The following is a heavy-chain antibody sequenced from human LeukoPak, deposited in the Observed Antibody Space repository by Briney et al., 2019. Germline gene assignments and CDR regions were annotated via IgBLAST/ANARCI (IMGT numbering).Heavy chain of an antibody. CDR2: ISYIGTT. J-gene: IGHJ6*03. CDR3: ARGPPLWFGSVGYYYYYTDV. D-gene: IGHD3-10*01. V-gene: IGHV4-59*11. CDR1: DDSFSSHY. Sequence: PSETLSLTRAVSDDSFSSHYWTWIRQPPGKGLEWIGYISYIGTTNYNPSLKSRVTLSIDTSKNQFSLKLSSVTAADTAVYYCARGPPLWFGSVGYYYYYTDVWGKGTTVTVSS.